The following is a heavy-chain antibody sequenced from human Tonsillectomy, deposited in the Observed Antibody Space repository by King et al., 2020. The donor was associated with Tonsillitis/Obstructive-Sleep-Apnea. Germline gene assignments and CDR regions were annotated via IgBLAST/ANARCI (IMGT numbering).Heavy chain of an antibody. Sequence: QLVQSGGGLVQPGGSLRLSCSASGFTFSSYAMHCVRQAPGKGLEYVSSISTNGGSTYYADSVKGRFTISRDDSKNTLYLQMSSLRADDTAVYYCVRDRGRQQLNFDYWGQGTLVTVSS. CDR3: VRDRGRQQLNFDY. V-gene: IGHV3-64D*06. D-gene: IGHD3-10*01. J-gene: IGHJ4*02. CDR2: ISTNGGST. CDR1: GFTFSSYA.